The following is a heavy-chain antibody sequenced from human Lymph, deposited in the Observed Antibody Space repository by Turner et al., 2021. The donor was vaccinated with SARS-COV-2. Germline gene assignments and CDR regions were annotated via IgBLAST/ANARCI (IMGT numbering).Heavy chain of an antibody. Sequence: QVQLVQSGAEVQKPGSSVTVSCKASGGTFSTYVISWVRQAPGQGREWMGGIIPILGIANYAQKFQGRVTITADKSTSTAYMELSSLRSEDTAVYHCARRHSGNYDAFDIWGQGTMVTVSS. CDR1: GGTFSTYV. J-gene: IGHJ3*02. CDR2: IIPILGIA. CDR3: ARRHSGNYDAFDI. V-gene: IGHV1-69*10. D-gene: IGHD1-26*01.